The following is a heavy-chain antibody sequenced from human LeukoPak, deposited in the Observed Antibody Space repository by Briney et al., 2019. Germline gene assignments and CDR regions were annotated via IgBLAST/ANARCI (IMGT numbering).Heavy chain of an antibody. D-gene: IGHD6-19*01. CDR3: ARDLLAVAGKNY. CDR1: GFTFSSYS. CDR2: ISSSSSYI. J-gene: IGHJ4*02. Sequence: GGSLRLSCAASGFTFSSYSMNWVRQAPGKGLEWVSSISSSSSYIYYADSVKGRFTISRDNAKNSLYLQMNSLRAEDTAVYYCARDLLAVAGKNYWGQGTLVTVSS. V-gene: IGHV3-21*01.